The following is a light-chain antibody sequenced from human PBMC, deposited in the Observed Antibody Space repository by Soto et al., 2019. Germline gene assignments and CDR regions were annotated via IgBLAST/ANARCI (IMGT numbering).Light chain of an antibody. CDR2: EGN. V-gene: IGLV2-23*01. J-gene: IGLJ3*02. CDR1: SNFRL. CDR3: CSYAGLDIWV. Sequence: QSVLTQPASVSGSPGQSITISCTGTSNFRLVSWYQQHPGKAPKLMLFEGNKRPSGISDRFSGSMSANTASLTISGLQAADEADYFCCSYAGLDIWVFGGGTKLTVL.